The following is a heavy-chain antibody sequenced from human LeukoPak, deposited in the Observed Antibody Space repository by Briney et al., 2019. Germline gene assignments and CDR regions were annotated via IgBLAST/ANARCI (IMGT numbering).Heavy chain of an antibody. CDR1: GGSFSGYY. CDR2: INHSGST. D-gene: IGHD3-22*01. Sequence: SETLPLTCAVYGGSFSGYYWSWIRQPPGKGLEWIGEINHSGSTNYNPSLRSRVTISVDTSKNQFSLKLSSVTAADTAVYYCARGPGYYDSSGYYYHFDYWGQGTLVTVSS. J-gene: IGHJ4*02. CDR3: ARGPGYYDSSGYYYHFDY. V-gene: IGHV4-34*01.